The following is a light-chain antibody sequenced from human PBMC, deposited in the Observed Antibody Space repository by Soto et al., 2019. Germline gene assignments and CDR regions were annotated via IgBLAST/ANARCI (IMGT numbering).Light chain of an antibody. CDR1: QNVAHF. Sequence: DIQMTQSQSSLSASVVDRVTITCRASQNVAHFLNWYQQKPGKAPKLLIYATSSLHSGVPSRFSGSGFGTDFTLTISSLQTEDFATYYCQQNYSPPPITFGQGTRLEIK. CDR2: ATS. V-gene: IGKV1-39*01. CDR3: QQNYSPPPIT. J-gene: IGKJ5*01.